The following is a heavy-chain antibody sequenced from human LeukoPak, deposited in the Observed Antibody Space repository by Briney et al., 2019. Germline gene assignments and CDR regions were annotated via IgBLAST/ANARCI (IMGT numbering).Heavy chain of an antibody. V-gene: IGHV4-39*01. CDR1: GGSISSSSYY. J-gene: IGHJ4*02. D-gene: IGHD6-13*01. CDR3: ARHGGLYSSSWYSH. Sequence: SETLFLTCTVSGGSISSSSYYWGWIRQPPGKGLEWIGSIYYSGSTYYNPSLKSRVTISVDTSKNQFSLKLSSVTAADTAVYYCARHGGLYSSSWYSHWGQGTLVTVSS. CDR2: IYYSGST.